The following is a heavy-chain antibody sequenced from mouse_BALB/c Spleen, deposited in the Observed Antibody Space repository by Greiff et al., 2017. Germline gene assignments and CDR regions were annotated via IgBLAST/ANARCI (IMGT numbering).Heavy chain of an antibody. Sequence: EVQRVESGGGLVQPGESLKLSCESNEYEFPSLDMSWVRKTPEKRLELVAAINSDGGSTYYPDTMERRFIISRNNTKKPLYLQLSSLRSQDPALLDSAGHDYGSSPYAMDYGGQGTTVTVSS. CDR1: EYEFPSLD. J-gene: IGHJ4*01. CDR2: INSDGGST. D-gene: IGHD1-1*01. CDR3: AGHDYGSSPYAMDY. V-gene: IGHV5-2*01.